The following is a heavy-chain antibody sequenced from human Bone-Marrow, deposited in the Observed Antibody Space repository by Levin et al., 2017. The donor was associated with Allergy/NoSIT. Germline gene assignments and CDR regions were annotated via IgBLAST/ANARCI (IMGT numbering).Heavy chain of an antibody. CDR2: IYYSGKT. V-gene: IGHV4-39*01. CDR3: ARQYDDWLSIFYFDH. J-gene: IGHJ4*02. D-gene: IGHD3-9*01. Sequence: GSLRLSCTVSGGSITSSNYFWGWIRQPPGKGLEWIGSIYYSGKTYYNPSLKSRVTISVDTSKNQFSLNLISVTAADTAMYYCARQYDDWLSIFYFDHWGQGALVTVSS. CDR1: GGSITSSNYF.